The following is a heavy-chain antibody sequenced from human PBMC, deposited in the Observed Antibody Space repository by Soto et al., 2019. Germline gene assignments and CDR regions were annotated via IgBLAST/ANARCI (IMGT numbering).Heavy chain of an antibody. CDR2: IKSKTDGGTT. CDR1: GFTFSNAW. CDR3: TTEVNYDFWSGYYNSRDY. J-gene: IGHJ4*02. Sequence: EVQLVESGGGLVKPGGSLRLSCAASGFTFSNAWMSWVRQAPGKGLEWVGRIKSKTDGGTTDYAAPVKGRFTISRDDLKNTLYLQMNSLKTEDTAVYYCTTEVNYDFWSGYYNSRDYWGQGTLVTVSS. D-gene: IGHD3-3*01. V-gene: IGHV3-15*01.